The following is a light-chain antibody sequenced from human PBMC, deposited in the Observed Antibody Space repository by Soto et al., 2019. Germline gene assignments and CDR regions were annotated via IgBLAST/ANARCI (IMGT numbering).Light chain of an antibody. CDR2: GAS. CDR1: QSVGSD. J-gene: IGKJ1*01. V-gene: IGKV3-15*01. Sequence: EVVLTQSPATLSMSPGARATLSCRASQSVGSDLVWYRQKPGQAPRLLIYGASNRATGVPDRFSGSGSGTVFTLTISSLQSDDFAVYDCQQYLDWPRTFCQGTKVYIK. CDR3: QQYLDWPRT.